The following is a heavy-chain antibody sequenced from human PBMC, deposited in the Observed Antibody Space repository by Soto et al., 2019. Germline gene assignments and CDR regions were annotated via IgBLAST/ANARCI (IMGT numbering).Heavy chain of an antibody. Sequence: ASVNVSCKVSGYTLTELSMHWVRQAPGKGLEWMGGFDPEDGETIYAQKFQGRVTMTEDTSTDTAYMELSSLRSEDTAVYYCATWGYYGSGSKFDPWGQGTLVTVSS. V-gene: IGHV1-24*01. CDR2: FDPEDGET. CDR3: ATWGYYGSGSKFDP. D-gene: IGHD3-10*01. CDR1: GYTLTELS. J-gene: IGHJ5*02.